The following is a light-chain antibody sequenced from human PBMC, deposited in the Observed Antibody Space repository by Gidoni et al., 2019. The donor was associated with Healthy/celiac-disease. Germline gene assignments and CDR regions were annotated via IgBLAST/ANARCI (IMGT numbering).Light chain of an antibody. J-gene: IGKJ4*01. CDR3: QKYNSAPLT. Sequence: DIPMTPSPSPLSASVGDRVTITCRAIQGISNYLAWYQQKPGNVPKLLFYAASTLQSGVPSRCSGSGSGTDFTLTISSLQPEDVATYYCQKYNSAPLTFGGGTKVEIK. CDR2: AAS. V-gene: IGKV1-27*01. CDR1: QGISNY.